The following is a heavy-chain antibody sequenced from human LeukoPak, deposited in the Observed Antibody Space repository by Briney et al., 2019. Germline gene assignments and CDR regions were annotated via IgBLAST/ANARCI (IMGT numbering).Heavy chain of an antibody. CDR2: FSYSGGP. J-gene: IGHJ4*02. V-gene: IGHV4-59*08. CDR3: ARVSVAGTGPDY. CDR1: GGSINTYY. Sequence: KPSETLSLTCAVSGGSINTYYWSWIRQPPGKGLEWIGYFSYSGGPNYNPSLKSRVTISVDTSKNQFSLKLSSVTAADTAVYYCARVSVAGTGPDYWGQGTLVTVSS. D-gene: IGHD6-13*01.